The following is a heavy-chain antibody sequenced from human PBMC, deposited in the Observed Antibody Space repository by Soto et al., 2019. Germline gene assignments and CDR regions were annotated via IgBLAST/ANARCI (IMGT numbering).Heavy chain of an antibody. Sequence: QVQLQESGPGLVKPSQTLSLTCTVSGGSISSGGYYWSWIRQHPGKGLEWIGYIYYSGSTYYNPSLKSRVTGAVDTSKNQFYLKLSCVTAADTAVYYCERVSTFYGGGGYGYYYGMDVWGQGTTVTVSS. V-gene: IGHV4-31*03. J-gene: IGHJ6*02. D-gene: IGHD4-17*01. CDR2: IYYSGST. CDR1: GGSISSGGYY. CDR3: ERVSTFYGGGGYGYYYGMDV.